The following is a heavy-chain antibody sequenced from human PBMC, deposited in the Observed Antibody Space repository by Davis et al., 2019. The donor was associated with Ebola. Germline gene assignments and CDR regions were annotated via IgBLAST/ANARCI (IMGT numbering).Heavy chain of an antibody. Sequence: SETLSLTCTVSGGSIISSSSYCGWIRQHPGKGLEWIGYIYYSGSTYYNPSLKSRVTISVDTSKNQFSLKLSSVTAADTAVYYCARLRWPNFDYWGQGTLVTVSS. V-gene: IGHV4-31*03. J-gene: IGHJ4*02. D-gene: IGHD4-23*01. CDR1: GGSIISSSSY. CDR2: IYYSGST. CDR3: ARLRWPNFDY.